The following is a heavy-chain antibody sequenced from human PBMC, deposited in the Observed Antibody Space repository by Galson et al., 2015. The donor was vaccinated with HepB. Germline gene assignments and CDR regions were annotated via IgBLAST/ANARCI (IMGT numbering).Heavy chain of an antibody. V-gene: IGHV6-1*01. Sequence: CAISGDSVSTHSASWNWIRQSPSRGLEWLGRTYHRATWGSDYAVSVKSRITINADTSKNHFSLQLNSVTPEDTAVHYCARDSSGWEVWGQGTLVTVSS. D-gene: IGHD6-19*01. J-gene: IGHJ4*02. CDR3: ARDSSGWEV. CDR2: TYHRATWGS. CDR1: GDSVSTHSAS.